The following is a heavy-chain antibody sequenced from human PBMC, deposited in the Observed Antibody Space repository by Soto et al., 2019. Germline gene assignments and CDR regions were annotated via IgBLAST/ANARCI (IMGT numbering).Heavy chain of an antibody. D-gene: IGHD6-13*01. V-gene: IGHV3-23*01. CDR3: ATSPYSGSWFDY. CDR2: ISGSGGST. Sequence: GGSLRLSCAASGFTFSSYAMSWVRQAPGKGLEWVSAISGSGGSTYYADSVKGRFTTSRDNSKNTLYLQMSSLRAEDTAVYYCATSPYSGSWFDYWGQGTLVTVSS. CDR1: GFTFSSYA. J-gene: IGHJ5*01.